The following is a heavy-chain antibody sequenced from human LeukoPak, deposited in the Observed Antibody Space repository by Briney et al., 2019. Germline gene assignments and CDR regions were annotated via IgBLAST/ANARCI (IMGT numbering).Heavy chain of an antibody. V-gene: IGHV1-2*02. D-gene: IGHD2/OR15-2a*01. Sequence: ASVKVSCKASGYTFTGYYMHWVRQAPGQGLEWMGWINPNSGGTNYAQKFQGRVTMTRDTSISTAYMELSRLRSDDTVVYYCARTTPYYAARDYWGQGTLVTVSS. CDR1: GYTFTGYY. CDR3: ARTTPYYAARDY. J-gene: IGHJ4*02. CDR2: INPNSGGT.